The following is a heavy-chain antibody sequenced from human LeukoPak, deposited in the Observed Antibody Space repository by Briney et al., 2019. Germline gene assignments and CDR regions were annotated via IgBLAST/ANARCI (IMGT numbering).Heavy chain of an antibody. CDR3: ARSSGTGTFSY. D-gene: IGHD6-25*01. V-gene: IGHV4-39*02. Sequence: XRSTYYWAWIXQXXXKGLEWIGSVYYGRSPYFNPSLESRATISVDTSKNHFSLKMSSVTAADTAVYYCARSSGTGTFSYWGQGTLVTVSS. J-gene: IGHJ4*02. CDR2: VYYGRSP. CDR1: XRSTYY.